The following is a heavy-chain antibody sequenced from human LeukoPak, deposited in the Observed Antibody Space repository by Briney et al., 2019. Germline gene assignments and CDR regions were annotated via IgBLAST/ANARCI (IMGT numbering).Heavy chain of an antibody. CDR3: AREINDYIWGSYRTNYFDY. CDR2: ISSSSSYI. D-gene: IGHD3-16*02. V-gene: IGHV3-21*01. CDR1: GFTFSSYS. J-gene: IGHJ4*02. Sequence: GGSLRLSCAASGFTFSSYSMNWVRQAPGKGPEWVSSISSSSSYIYYADSVKGRFTISRDNAKNSLYLQMNSLRAEDTAVYYCAREINDYIWGSYRTNYFDYWGQGTLVTVSS.